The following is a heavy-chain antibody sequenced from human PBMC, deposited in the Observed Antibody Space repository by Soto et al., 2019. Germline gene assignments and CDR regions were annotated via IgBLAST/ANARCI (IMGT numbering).Heavy chain of an antibody. D-gene: IGHD1-26*01. J-gene: IGHJ4*02. CDR2: IVVGSGNT. CDR3: AAEGDSGSYYAFDY. V-gene: IGHV1-58*01. CDR1: GFTFTSSA. Sequence: SVKVSCKASGFTFTSSAVQWVRQARGQRLGWIGWIVVGSGNTNYAQKFQERVTITRDMSTSTAYMELSSLRSEDTAVYYCAAEGDSGSYYAFDYWGQGTLVTVSS.